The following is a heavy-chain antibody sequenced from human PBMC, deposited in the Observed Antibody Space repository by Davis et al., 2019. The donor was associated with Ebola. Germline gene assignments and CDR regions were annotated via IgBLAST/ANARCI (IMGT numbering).Heavy chain of an antibody. CDR1: GFTFSSYW. V-gene: IGHV3-7*01. CDR3: SGLGASSGWYLP. Sequence: PGGSLRLSCAASGFTFSSYWMSWVRQAPGKGLEWVANIKQDGSEKYYVDSVKGRFTISRDNSKNTLYLQMNSLRAEDTAVYYCSGLGASSGWYLPWGQGTLVTVSS. D-gene: IGHD6-19*01. J-gene: IGHJ5*02. CDR2: IKQDGSEK.